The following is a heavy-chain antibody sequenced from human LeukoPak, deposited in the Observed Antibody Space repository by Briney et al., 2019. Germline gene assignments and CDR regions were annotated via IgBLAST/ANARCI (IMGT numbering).Heavy chain of an antibody. Sequence: PGGSLRLSCAASGFTFSNYEMNWVRQAPGKGLEWLSYISGSAATIYYADSVKGRFTISRDNSKNTLYLQMNSLRAEDTAVYYCAKDEGHSSSYGPEYFQHWGQGTLVTVSS. V-gene: IGHV3-23*01. CDR1: GFTFSNYE. J-gene: IGHJ1*01. CDR3: AKDEGHSSSYGPEYFQH. D-gene: IGHD6-13*01. CDR2: ISGSAATI.